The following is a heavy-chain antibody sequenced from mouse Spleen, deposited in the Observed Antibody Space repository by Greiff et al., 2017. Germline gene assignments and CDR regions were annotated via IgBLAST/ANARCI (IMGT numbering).Heavy chain of an antibody. V-gene: IGHV3-6*01. J-gene: IGHJ4*01. Sequence: ESGPGLVKPSQSLSLTCSVTGYSITSGYYWNWIRQFPGNKLEWMGYISYAPTNNHNPSLKNRIPITRATSKNPFFLKWNSVTAEDTATYYGARERYGKKAMDYGGEGTSVTVSA. D-gene: IGHD1-1*01. CDR1: GYSITSGYY. CDR3: ARERYGKKAMDY. CDR2: ISYAPTN.